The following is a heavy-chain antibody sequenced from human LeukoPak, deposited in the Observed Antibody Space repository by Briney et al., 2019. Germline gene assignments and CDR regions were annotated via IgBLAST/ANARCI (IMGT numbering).Heavy chain of an antibody. CDR1: GFTFSSYA. CDR3: AKVGPLWFGESFFDY. J-gene: IGHJ4*02. V-gene: IGHV3-30-3*01. Sequence: GGSLRLSCAASGFTFSSYAMHWVRQAPGKGLEWVAVISYDGSNKYYADSVKGRFTISRDNSKNTLYLQMNSLRAEDTAVYYCAKVGPLWFGESFFDYWGQGTLVTVSS. D-gene: IGHD3-10*01. CDR2: ISYDGSNK.